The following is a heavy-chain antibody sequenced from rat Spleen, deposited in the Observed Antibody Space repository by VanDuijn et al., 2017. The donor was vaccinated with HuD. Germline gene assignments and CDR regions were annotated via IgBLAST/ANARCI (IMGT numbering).Heavy chain of an antibody. CDR1: GFTFSSYD. J-gene: IGHJ2*01. CDR3: ARRHYGYTDYFDY. Sequence: EVQLVESGGGLVQPGRSLKLSCAASGFTFSSYDMAWVRQAQTKGLEWVASISPGGSITYYRDSVKGRLTVSRDNAKSTLSLQMDSLRSEDTATYYCARRHYGYTDYFDYWGQGVMVTVSS. V-gene: IGHV5S23*01. CDR2: ISPGGSIT. D-gene: IGHD1-9*01.